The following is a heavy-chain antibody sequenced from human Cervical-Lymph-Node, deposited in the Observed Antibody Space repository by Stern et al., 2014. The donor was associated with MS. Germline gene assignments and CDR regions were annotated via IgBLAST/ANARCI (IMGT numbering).Heavy chain of an antibody. CDR3: VRGGFSYGYGLDA. V-gene: IGHV1-8*01. CDR2: MNPNNANT. J-gene: IGHJ6*02. Sequence: VQLVQSGSQVRKPGASVKVSCQALGYTFINYDIFWVRQVTGQGLEWMGWMNPNNANTGHAQKYQGRVTMTRNTSISTAYMELSGLRSDDTAVYYCVRGGFSYGYGLDAWGQGTAVIVSS. D-gene: IGHD5-18*01. CDR1: GYTFINYD.